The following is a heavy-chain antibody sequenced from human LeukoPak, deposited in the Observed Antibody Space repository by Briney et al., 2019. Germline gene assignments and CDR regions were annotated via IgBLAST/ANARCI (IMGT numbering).Heavy chain of an antibody. CDR2: IIPILGIA. CDR1: GGTFSSYA. J-gene: IGHJ4*02. D-gene: IGHD2-15*01. CDR3: ATTTSRYCSGGSCLY. V-gene: IGHV1-69*10. Sequence: VKVSCKASGGTFSSYAISWVRQAPGQGLEWMGRIIPILGIANYAQKFQGRVTITADKSTSTAYMELSSLRSEDTAVYYCATTTSRYCSGGSCLYWGQGTLVTVSS.